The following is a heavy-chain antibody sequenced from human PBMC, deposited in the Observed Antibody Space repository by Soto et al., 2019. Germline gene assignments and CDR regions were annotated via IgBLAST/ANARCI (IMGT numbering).Heavy chain of an antibody. V-gene: IGHV4-34*01. J-gene: IGHJ5*02. Sequence: ASETLSLTCAVYGGSFSGYYWSWIRQPPGKGLEWIGEINHSGSTNYNPSLKSRVTISVDTSKNQFSLELSSVTAADTAVYYCARGITMVRGVINRWFDPWGQGTLVTVSS. D-gene: IGHD3-10*01. CDR2: INHSGST. CDR1: GGSFSGYY. CDR3: ARGITMVRGVINRWFDP.